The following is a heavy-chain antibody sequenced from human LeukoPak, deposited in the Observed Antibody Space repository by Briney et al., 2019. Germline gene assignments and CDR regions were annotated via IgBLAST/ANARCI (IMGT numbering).Heavy chain of an antibody. V-gene: IGHV4-4*07. CDR3: ARGVSYYDSSGYYNEYFQH. Sequence: SETLSLTCTVSGGSISSYYWSWIRQPAGKGLEWIGRIYTSGSTNYNPSLKSQVTMSVDTSKNQFSLKLSSVTATYTAVYYCARGVSYYDSSGYYNEYFQHWGQGTLVTVSS. CDR1: GGSISSYY. D-gene: IGHD3-22*01. J-gene: IGHJ1*01. CDR2: IYTSGST.